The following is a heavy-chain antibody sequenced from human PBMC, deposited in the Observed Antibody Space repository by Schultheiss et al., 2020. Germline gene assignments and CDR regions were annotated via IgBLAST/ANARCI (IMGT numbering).Heavy chain of an antibody. V-gene: IGHV3-21*04. CDR1: GFTFSSYS. CDR3: ANLDYSNYFDY. J-gene: IGHJ4*02. CDR2: ISSSSSYI. Sequence: GGSLRLSCAASGFTFSSYSMNWVRQAPGKGLEWVSSISSSSSYIYYADSVKGRFTISRDNAKNTLFLQMNSLRADDTAVYYCANLDYSNYFDYWGQGTLVTVSS. D-gene: IGHD4-11*01.